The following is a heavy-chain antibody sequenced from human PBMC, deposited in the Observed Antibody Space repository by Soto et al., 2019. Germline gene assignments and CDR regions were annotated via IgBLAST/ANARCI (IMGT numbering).Heavy chain of an antibody. V-gene: IGHV1-69*02. D-gene: IGHD1-26*01. CDR2: IIPTLGIP. Sequence: QVQLVQSGAEVKKPGSSVKVSCKASGGTFSTYTITWVRQAPGQGLEWMGRIIPTLGIPNSAQKFQGRVRSTADKSTSTADMELSSLRSEDTAVYCCARLRDSDGMDVWGQGATVTVSS. CDR3: ARLRDSDGMDV. CDR1: GGTFSTYT. J-gene: IGHJ6*02.